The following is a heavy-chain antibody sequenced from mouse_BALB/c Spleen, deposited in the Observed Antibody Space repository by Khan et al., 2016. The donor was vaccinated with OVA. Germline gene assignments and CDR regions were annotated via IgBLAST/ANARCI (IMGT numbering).Heavy chain of an antibody. D-gene: IGHD4-1*01. Sequence: EVELVESGGGLVQPGGSRKLSCAASGFTFSDYGMAWVRQAPGKGPEWVALISNLAYSIYYADTVTGRFTISRENAKNTLYLEMSSLSSEATAMYYCVRSWVMDYWGQGTSVTVSS. CDR3: VRSWVMDY. J-gene: IGHJ4*01. CDR1: GFTFSDYG. V-gene: IGHV5-15*02. CDR2: ISNLAYSI.